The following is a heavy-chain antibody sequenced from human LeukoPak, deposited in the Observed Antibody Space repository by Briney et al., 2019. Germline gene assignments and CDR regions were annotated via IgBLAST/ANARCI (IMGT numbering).Heavy chain of an antibody. CDR3: ATTDGYGDYDY. CDR1: GYTFTSYD. D-gene: IGHD4-17*01. J-gene: IGHJ4*02. Sequence: GASVKVSCKASGYTFTSYDINWVRQATGQGLEWMGWMNPNSGNTGYAQKFQGRVTMTEDTSTDTAYMELSSLRSEDTAVYYCATTDGYGDYDYWGQGTLVTASS. V-gene: IGHV1-8*01. CDR2: MNPNSGNT.